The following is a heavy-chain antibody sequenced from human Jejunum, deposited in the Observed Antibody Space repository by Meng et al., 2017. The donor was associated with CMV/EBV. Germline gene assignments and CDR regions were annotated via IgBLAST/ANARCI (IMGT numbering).Heavy chain of an antibody. J-gene: IGHJ4*02. D-gene: IGHD3-9*01. CDR1: GDSISRSNDY. CDR3: ARDRTVIFTPDGSLGA. CDR2: IYFTGST. Sequence: HLTPQETGAGLVTPTRTLSLTCTVSGDSISRSNDYWGWIRQPPGKGLEWIGTIYFTGSTYYNPSLKSRVTISVDTSKNHFSLKLSSVTAADTAVYYCARDRTVIFTPDGSLGAWGQGTLVTVSS. V-gene: IGHV4-39*07.